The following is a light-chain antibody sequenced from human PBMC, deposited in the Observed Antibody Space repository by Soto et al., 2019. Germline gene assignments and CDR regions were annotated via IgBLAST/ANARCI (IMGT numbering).Light chain of an antibody. J-gene: IGKJ2*01. CDR2: GAS. CDR1: QSVHNF. V-gene: IGKV3-11*01. Sequence: EVVLTQSPATLSLSPGDRAALSCKASQSVHNFLAWYQQKPGQAPRLLIYGASNRAAGIPDRFSGSGSGTDFTLTINSLEPEDFAVYYCHQYADSPHTFGQGTKLEIK. CDR3: HQYADSPHT.